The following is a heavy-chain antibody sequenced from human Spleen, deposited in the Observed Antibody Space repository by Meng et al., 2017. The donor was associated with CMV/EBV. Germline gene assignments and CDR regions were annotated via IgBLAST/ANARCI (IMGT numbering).Heavy chain of an antibody. CDR2: IYYPGST. CDR1: GGSISSYY. V-gene: IGHV4-59*06. CDR3: ARERSERRFGDYYYYYGLDV. J-gene: IGHJ6*02. D-gene: IGHD3-10*01. Sequence: GSLRLSCTVSGGSISSYYWSWIRQRPGKGLEWIGYIYYPGSTYYNPSLKSRVTVSVDTSKNQFSLKLSSVTAADTAVYNCARERSERRFGDYYYYYGLDVWGQGTTVTVSS.